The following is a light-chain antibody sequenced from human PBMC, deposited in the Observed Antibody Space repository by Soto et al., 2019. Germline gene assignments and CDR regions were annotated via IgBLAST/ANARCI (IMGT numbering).Light chain of an antibody. CDR3: QQYNTYSGIT. J-gene: IGKJ4*01. V-gene: IGKV1-5*03. Sequence: DIQMTQSPSTLSASVGDRVTITCRASQTINTWLAWYQQKPGKAPKLLIYQASSLESGVPSRFSGSGSGTEFILTISSLQPDDFATYYCQQYNTYSGITFGGGTKVEIK. CDR2: QAS. CDR1: QTINTW.